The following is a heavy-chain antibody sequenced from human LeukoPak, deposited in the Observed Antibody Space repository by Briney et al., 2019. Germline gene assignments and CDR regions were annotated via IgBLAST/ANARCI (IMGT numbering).Heavy chain of an antibody. Sequence: MPSETLSLTCAVYGGSFSGYYWSWIRQPPGKGLEWIGEINHSGSTNYNPSLKSRVTISVDTSKNQFSLKLSSVTAADTAVSYCARGIRSYYDSSGIYYFDYWGQGTLVTVSS. D-gene: IGHD3-22*01. CDR1: GGSFSGYY. CDR3: ARGIRSYYDSSGIYYFDY. J-gene: IGHJ4*02. CDR2: INHSGST. V-gene: IGHV4-34*01.